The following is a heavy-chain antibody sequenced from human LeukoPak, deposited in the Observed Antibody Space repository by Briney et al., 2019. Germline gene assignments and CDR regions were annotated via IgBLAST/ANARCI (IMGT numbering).Heavy chain of an antibody. CDR1: GYTFTGYY. J-gene: IGHJ4*02. V-gene: IGHV1-3*01. CDR3: ASNYYGSGSYFDY. Sequence: AASVKVSYKASGYTFTGYYMHWVRQAPGQGLEWMGWINAGNGNTKYSQKFQGRVTITRDTSASTAYMELSSLRSEDTAVYYCASNYYGSGSYFDYWGQGTLVTVSS. D-gene: IGHD3-10*01. CDR2: INAGNGNT.